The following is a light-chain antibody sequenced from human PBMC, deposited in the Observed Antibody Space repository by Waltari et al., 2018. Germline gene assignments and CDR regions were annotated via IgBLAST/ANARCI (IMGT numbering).Light chain of an antibody. CDR3: QQYDNLPYT. CDR2: GAS. Sequence: EIVMTQSPATLSVSPGERATLSCRASQSVGSNLAWYQQKPGQAPRLLIHGASTRVTGIPARFSGSGSGTDFTFTISSLQAEDLGTYYCQQYDNLPYTFGQGTKLEI. V-gene: IGKV3D-15*01. CDR1: QSVGSN. J-gene: IGKJ2*01.